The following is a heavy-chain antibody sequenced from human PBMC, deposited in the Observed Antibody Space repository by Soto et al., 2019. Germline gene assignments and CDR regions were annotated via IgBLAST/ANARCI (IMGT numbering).Heavy chain of an antibody. D-gene: IGHD3-22*01. Sequence: PRLSCAASGFTFSSYEMNWVRQAPGKGLEWVSYISSSGSTIYYADSVKGRFTISRDNAKNSLYLQMNSLRAEDTAVYYCARTHYYDSSGFDYWGQGPLVTVSS. V-gene: IGHV3-48*03. CDR3: ARTHYYDSSGFDY. J-gene: IGHJ4*02. CDR2: ISSSGSTI. CDR1: GFTFSSYE.